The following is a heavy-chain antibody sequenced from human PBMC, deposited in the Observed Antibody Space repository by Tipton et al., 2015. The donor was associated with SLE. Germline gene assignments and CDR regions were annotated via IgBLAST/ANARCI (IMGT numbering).Heavy chain of an antibody. CDR1: GFTFDDYG. V-gene: IGHV3-9*01. CDR3: AKGEVPPENFYGMDV. J-gene: IGHJ6*02. Sequence: SLRLSCTASGFTFDDYGMNWVRQAPGKGLEWVSGISWNSAIKGYADSVRGRFTISRDNAKNSLYLQMNSLRAEDTALYFCAKGEVPPENFYGMDVWGQGTTVTVSS. CDR2: ISWNSAIK.